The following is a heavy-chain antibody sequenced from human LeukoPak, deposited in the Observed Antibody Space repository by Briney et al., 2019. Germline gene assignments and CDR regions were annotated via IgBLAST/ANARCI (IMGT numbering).Heavy chain of an antibody. J-gene: IGHJ3*02. D-gene: IGHD1-20*01. CDR2: ILHSGNT. CDR3: ARPITGDDAFEI. CDR1: GYSINSGYY. V-gene: IGHV4-38-2*02. Sequence: ASETLSLTCTVSGYSINSGYYWGWIRQPPGKGLEWIGSILHSGNTYYNPSLKSRVTISVATSKNQFSLKLSSVTAADTAVYYCARPITGDDAFEIWGQGTMVTVSS.